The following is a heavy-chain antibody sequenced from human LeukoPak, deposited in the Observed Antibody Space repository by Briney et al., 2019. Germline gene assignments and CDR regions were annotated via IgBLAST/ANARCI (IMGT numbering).Heavy chain of an antibody. D-gene: IGHD4-11*01. CDR2: IYHSGTT. V-gene: IGHV4-61*01. J-gene: IGHJ6*03. CDR3: ARGDYSNYDGYYYYYYMDV. Sequence: SETLSLTCTVSGGSVSSGSYYWSWIRQPPGKGLEWIGYIYHSGTTNYNPSLKSRVTISIDTSKNQFSLKLRSVTAADTAVYFCARGDYSNYDGYYYYYYMDVWGKGTTVTVSS. CDR1: GGSVSSGSYY.